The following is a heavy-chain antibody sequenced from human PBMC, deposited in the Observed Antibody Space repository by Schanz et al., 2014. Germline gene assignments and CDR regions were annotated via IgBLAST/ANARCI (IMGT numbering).Heavy chain of an antibody. V-gene: IGHV4-39*01. D-gene: IGHD1-26*01. Sequence: QLQLQESGPGLVKPSETLSLTCTVSGGSISSSSYYWGWIRQPPGKGLEWIGSIYASGGTYYNPSLKSRVPISVGPPKTLFALSLSSVTAADTAVYFCARRGIGGTYYREPFDYWGQGTLVTVSS. J-gene: IGHJ4*02. CDR1: GGSISSSSYY. CDR3: ARRGIGGTYYREPFDY. CDR2: IYASGGT.